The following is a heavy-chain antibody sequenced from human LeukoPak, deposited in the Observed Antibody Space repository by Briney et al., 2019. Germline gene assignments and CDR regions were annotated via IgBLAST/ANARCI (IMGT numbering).Heavy chain of an antibody. CDR1: GFTFSSYG. CDR3: AKGRGATVHYFDY. CDR2: IWYDGSNK. Sequence: PGGSLRLSCAASGFTFSSYGMHWVRQAPGKGLEGVAVIWYDGSNKYYADSVKGRFTISRDNSKNTLYLQMNSLRAEDTAVYYCAKGRGATVHYFDYWGQGTLVTVSS. J-gene: IGHJ4*02. V-gene: IGHV3-33*06. D-gene: IGHD1-26*01.